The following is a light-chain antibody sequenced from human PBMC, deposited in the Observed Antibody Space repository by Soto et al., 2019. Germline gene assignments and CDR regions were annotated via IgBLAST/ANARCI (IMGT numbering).Light chain of an antibody. CDR2: DAS. CDR1: QGIGSA. V-gene: IGKV1D-13*01. CDR3: QQFNH. J-gene: IGKJ3*01. Sequence: AIQLTQSPSSLSASVGDRVTITCRASQGIGSALAWYQQKTGKAPDLLLHDASSIESGVAPRFRGSGSETDITLTINSPQPEDFAAYYCQQFNHFGPGTKVDIK.